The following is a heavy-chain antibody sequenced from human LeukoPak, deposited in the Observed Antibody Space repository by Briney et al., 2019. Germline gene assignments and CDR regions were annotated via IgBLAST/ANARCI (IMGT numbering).Heavy chain of an antibody. CDR2: ISGSGGTT. D-gene: IGHD6-19*01. Sequence: PRGSPRLSCAASRFTFSSYAMSWVPQAPGKGLEWVSAISGSGGTTYYADSLKGRFTISRHNSKKTLYPQMNSLRAEDTAVYYCAKGVEAGIDYWGQGTLVTVSS. CDR3: AKGVEAGIDY. V-gene: IGHV3-23*01. CDR1: RFTFSSYA. J-gene: IGHJ4*02.